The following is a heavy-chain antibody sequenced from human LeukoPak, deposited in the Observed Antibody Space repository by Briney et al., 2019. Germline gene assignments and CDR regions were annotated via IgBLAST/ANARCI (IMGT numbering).Heavy chain of an antibody. J-gene: IGHJ4*01. D-gene: IGHD3-9*01. CDR2: VGGRDGGT. Sequence: QAGASLRLSCAASGFIFSNYAMSWGRLAPGEGLEWVSVVGGRDGGTYYADSVKGRFTVSRDDPKNPLYLQMNTLRVEDTAVYYCAKWGDYDILTGYYDSDYWGHGTLHTVSS. CDR1: GFIFSNYA. V-gene: IGHV3-23*01. CDR3: AKWGDYDILTGYYDSDY.